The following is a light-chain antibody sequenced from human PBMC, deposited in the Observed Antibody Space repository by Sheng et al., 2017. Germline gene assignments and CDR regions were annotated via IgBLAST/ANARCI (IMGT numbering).Light chain of an antibody. CDR3: QQYYSYPWT. V-gene: IGKV1-5*03. CDR2: RAS. J-gene: IGKJ1*01. CDR1: QYISAW. Sequence: DIQMTQSPSTLSASVGDRVTITCRASQYISAWLAWYQQKPRGKPQNLLIYRASILESGVPSRFSGSGSGTEFTLTISSLQPDDFATYYCQQYYSYPWTFGPGTEGGN.